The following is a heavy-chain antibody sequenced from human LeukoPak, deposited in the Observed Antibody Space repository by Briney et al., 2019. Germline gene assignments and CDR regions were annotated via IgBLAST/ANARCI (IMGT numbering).Heavy chain of an antibody. V-gene: IGHV4-34*01. CDR3: ARGSGYLVY. Sequence: PSETLSLTCAVYGGSFSGYYWSWIRQPPGKGLEWIGEINHSGSTNYNPSLKSRVTISVDTSKNQFSLKLSSVTAADTAVYYCARGSGYLVYWGQGTLVTVSS. J-gene: IGHJ4*02. D-gene: IGHD3-22*01. CDR1: GGSFSGYY. CDR2: INHSGST.